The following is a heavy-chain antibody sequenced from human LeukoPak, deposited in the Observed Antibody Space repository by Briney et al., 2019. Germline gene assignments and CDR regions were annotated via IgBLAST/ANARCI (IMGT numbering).Heavy chain of an antibody. Sequence: SETLSLTCTVSGDSITGGGNYWTWIRQRPGTGLGWIGFIDYSGHTYYNPSLKSRVTISGDTSKNPFSLKLTSVTVAATAVYYCARAPGFLTRSNWFGPWGQGTLVTVSS. V-gene: IGHV4-31*03. CDR1: GDSITGGGNY. CDR2: IDYSGHT. CDR3: ARAPGFLTRSNWFGP. D-gene: IGHD1-14*01. J-gene: IGHJ5*02.